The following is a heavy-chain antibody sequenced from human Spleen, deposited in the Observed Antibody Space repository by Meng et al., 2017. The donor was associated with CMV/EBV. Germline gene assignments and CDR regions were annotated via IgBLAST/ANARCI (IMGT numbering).Heavy chain of an antibody. D-gene: IGHD6-6*01. V-gene: IGHV3-11*01. CDR2: ISSSGSTI. Sequence: GESLKISCAASGFTFSDYYVNWIRQAPGKGLEWVSYISSSGSTIYYVDSVKGRFTISRDNAKNLLYLQMNSLRAEDTAVYYCARGAGQYNSSSNYDYWGQGTLVTVSS. CDR3: ARGAGQYNSSSNYDY. J-gene: IGHJ4*02. CDR1: GFTFSDYY.